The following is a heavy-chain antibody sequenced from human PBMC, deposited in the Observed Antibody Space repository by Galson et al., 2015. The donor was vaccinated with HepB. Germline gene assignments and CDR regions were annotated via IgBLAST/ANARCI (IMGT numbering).Heavy chain of an antibody. Sequence: KVSCKASGYSFTGYYIHCVRQAPGQGLEWMGWINPISGGTNSALKIQGWVTMTRDTSVNTAYMELSRLRSGDTAVYFCARLHDSGAHFDIWGQGTTVTVSS. V-gene: IGHV1-2*04. CDR1: GYSFTGYY. CDR2: INPISGGT. D-gene: IGHD4-17*01. CDR3: ARLHDSGAHFDI. J-gene: IGHJ3*02.